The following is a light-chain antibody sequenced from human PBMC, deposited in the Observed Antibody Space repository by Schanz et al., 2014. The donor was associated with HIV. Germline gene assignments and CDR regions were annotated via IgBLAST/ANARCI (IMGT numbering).Light chain of an antibody. CDR1: QSISSW. CDR2: KAS. Sequence: DIQLTQSPSSLSASVGDRVTITCRASQSISSWLAWYQQKPGKAPKVLIYKASTLESGVPSRFSGSGSGTEFTLTISSLQPDDFATYYCQQCDSYPYSFGQGTRLDVK. J-gene: IGKJ2*03. V-gene: IGKV1-5*03. CDR3: QQCDSYPYS.